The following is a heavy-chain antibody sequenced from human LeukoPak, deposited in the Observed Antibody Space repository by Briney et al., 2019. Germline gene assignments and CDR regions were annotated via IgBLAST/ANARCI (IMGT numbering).Heavy chain of an antibody. CDR1: GGSISSYC. CDR2: INHSGST. Sequence: SETLSLTCTVSGGSISSYCWSWIRQPPGKGLEWIGEINHSGSTNYNPSLKSRVTISVDTSKNQFSLKLSSVTAADTAVYYCAREEYYYDSSGYSDAFDIWGQGTMVTVSS. D-gene: IGHD3-22*01. CDR3: AREEYYYDSSGYSDAFDI. V-gene: IGHV4-34*01. J-gene: IGHJ3*02.